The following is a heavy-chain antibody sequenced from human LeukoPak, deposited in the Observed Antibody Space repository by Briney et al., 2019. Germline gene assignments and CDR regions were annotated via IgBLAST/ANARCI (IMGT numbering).Heavy chain of an antibody. CDR2: IYRDGNA. Sequence: SETLSLTCDVSEDSVSNSRWWSWVRQSPGKGLEWIAEIYRDGNAGYNPSLRGRVTISMDKSRNQFSLTLHSVTAADTAMYYCARSLAVAGEFDDWGQGTLVTVSS. D-gene: IGHD6-19*01. J-gene: IGHJ4*02. CDR1: EDSVSNSRW. CDR3: ARSLAVAGEFDD. V-gene: IGHV4/OR15-8*02.